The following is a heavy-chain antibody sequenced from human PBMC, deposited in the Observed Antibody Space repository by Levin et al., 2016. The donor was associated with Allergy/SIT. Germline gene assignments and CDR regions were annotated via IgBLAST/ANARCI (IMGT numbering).Heavy chain of an antibody. D-gene: IGHD5-12*01. Sequence: WIRQPPGKGLEWVSAISGSGGSTYYADSVKGRFTISRDNSKNALYLQMNSLRAEDTAVYYCAKLAGKGEYSGYDTHYFDYWGQGTLVTVSS. V-gene: IGHV3-23*01. J-gene: IGHJ4*02. CDR3: AKLAGKGEYSGYDTHYFDY. CDR2: ISGSGGST.